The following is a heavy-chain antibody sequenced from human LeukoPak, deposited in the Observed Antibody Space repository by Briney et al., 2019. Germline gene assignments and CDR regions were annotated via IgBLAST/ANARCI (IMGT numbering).Heavy chain of an antibody. CDR2: IYSGGST. J-gene: IGHJ4*02. Sequence: GGSLRLSCAASGFTVSSNYMSWVRQAPGKGLEWVSVIYSGGSTYYADSVKGRFTISRDNAKNSLYLQMNSLRAEDTAVYYCARERGYYDNRLDYWGQGTLVTVSS. V-gene: IGHV3-53*01. D-gene: IGHD3-22*01. CDR1: GFTVSSNY. CDR3: ARERGYYDNRLDY.